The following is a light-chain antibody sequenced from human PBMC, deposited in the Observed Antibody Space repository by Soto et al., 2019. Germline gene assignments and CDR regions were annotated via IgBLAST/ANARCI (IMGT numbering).Light chain of an antibody. CDR1: SGHSNYA. J-gene: IGLJ2*01. CDR3: QTWGSGIVV. V-gene: IGLV4-69*01. CDR2: LNSDGSH. Sequence: QLVLTQSPSASASLGASGKLTCTLSSGHSNYAIAWHQQQSEKGPRYLMKLNSDGSHSKGDGIPDRFSGSSSGAERYLTISSLQSEDEADYYCQTWGSGIVVFGGGTKLTVI.